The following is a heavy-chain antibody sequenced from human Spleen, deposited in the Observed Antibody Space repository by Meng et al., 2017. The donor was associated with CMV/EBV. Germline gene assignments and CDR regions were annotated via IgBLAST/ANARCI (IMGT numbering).Heavy chain of an antibody. CDR2: ISWNSGSI. J-gene: IGHJ4*02. CDR1: GFTFDDYS. D-gene: IGHD6-13*01. Sequence: SLKISCVASGFTFDDYSMHWVRQVPGKGLEWVSRISWNSGSIGYATSVKGRFIISRDNAKNSLYLQMNSLRLEYTAFYYCVKDIEAAGAVDFLGQGTLVTVSS. CDR3: VKDIEAAGAVDF. V-gene: IGHV3-9*01.